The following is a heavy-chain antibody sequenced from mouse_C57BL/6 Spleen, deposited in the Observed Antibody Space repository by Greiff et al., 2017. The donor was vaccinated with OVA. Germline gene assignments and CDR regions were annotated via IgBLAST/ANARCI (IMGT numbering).Heavy chain of an antibody. CDR3: ACHGGYSSFAY. J-gene: IGHJ3*01. CDR1: GFTFSSYT. V-gene: IGHV5-9*01. D-gene: IGHD3-1*01. Sequence: EVQLQESGGGLVKPGGSLKLSCAASGFTFSSYTMSWVRQTPEKRLEWVATISGGGGSTYYPDSVKGRFTISRDNATNSLYLQLRSLGSEATALYYCACHGGYSSFAYWGQGTPLTVSA. CDR2: ISGGGGST.